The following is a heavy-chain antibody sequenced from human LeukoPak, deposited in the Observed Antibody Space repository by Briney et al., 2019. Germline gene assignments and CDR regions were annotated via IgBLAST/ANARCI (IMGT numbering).Heavy chain of an antibody. V-gene: IGHV4-39*02. Sequence: PSETLSLTCTVSGGSISGSSYHWGWVRQPPGKGLEWIGTIYYSGNTYYNPSLESRVTISVDTSRNHFSLKLTSVTAADTAIYYCARRLDLPGVAVGWADSWGQGTLVTVSS. J-gene: IGHJ4*02. CDR3: ARRLDLPGVAVGWADS. CDR2: IYYSGNT. D-gene: IGHD6-19*01. CDR1: GGSISGSSYH.